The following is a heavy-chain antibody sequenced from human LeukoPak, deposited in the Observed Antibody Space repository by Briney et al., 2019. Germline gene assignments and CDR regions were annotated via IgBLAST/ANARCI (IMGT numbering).Heavy chain of an antibody. J-gene: IGHJ4*02. D-gene: IGHD2-15*01. CDR1: GYTFTSYG. CDR2: ISAYNGNT. V-gene: IGHV1-18*01. Sequence: ASVKVSCKASGYTFTSYGISWVRQAPGQGLEWMGWISAYNGNTNYAQKLQGRVTMTTDTSTSTAYMELRSLGSDDTAVYYWARAEGYCSGGSCYDYWGQGTLVTVSS. CDR3: ARAEGYCSGGSCYDY.